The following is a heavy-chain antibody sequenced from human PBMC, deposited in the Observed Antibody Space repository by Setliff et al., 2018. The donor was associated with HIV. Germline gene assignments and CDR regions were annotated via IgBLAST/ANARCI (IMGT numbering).Heavy chain of an antibody. J-gene: IGHJ4*02. CDR1: GFTFITST. Sequence: RLSCATSGFTFITSTMNWVRQAPGKGLEWVASISSSGSYIHFADSVKGRFTISRDNAKNSQYLLMRELRAEDTAVSDSAAVFTGEQGRSLDYWGQGTPVTVSS. CDR3: AAVFTGEQGRSLDY. D-gene: IGHD1-26*01. CDR2: ISSSGSYI. V-gene: IGHV3-21*01.